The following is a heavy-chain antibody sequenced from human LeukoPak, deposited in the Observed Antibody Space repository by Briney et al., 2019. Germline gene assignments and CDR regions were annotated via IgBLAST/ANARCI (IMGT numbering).Heavy chain of an antibody. CDR3: ARWAAAQILGYCSSTSCYKPYYYYYMDV. V-gene: IGHV1-18*01. Sequence: ASVKVSCKASGYTFTSYGISWVRQAPGQGLEWMGWISAYNGNTNYAQKLQGRVTMTTDTSTSTAYMELRSLRSDDTAVCYCARWAAAQILGYCSSTSCYKPYYYYYMDVWGKGTTVTVSS. CDR2: ISAYNGNT. J-gene: IGHJ6*03. CDR1: GYTFTSYG. D-gene: IGHD2-2*02.